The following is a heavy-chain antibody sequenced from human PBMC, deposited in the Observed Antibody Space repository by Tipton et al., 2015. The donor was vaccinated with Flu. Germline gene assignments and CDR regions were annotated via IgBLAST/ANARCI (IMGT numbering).Heavy chain of an antibody. Sequence: GSLRLSCAVSGIGINGDYISWVRQAPGKGLEWVAVIHSGGTTFDADSVRGRLAISRDFSKNTVSLLMNSLRAEDTAVYFCARGMNLDSWGQGTLVTVSS. CDR2: IHSGGTT. CDR1: GIGINGDY. J-gene: IGHJ4*02. D-gene: IGHD1-14*01. V-gene: IGHV3-66*02. CDR3: ARGMNLDS.